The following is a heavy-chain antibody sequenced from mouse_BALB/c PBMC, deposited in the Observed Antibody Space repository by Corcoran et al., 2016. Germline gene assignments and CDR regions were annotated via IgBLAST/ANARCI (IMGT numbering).Heavy chain of an antibody. CDR3: ARRASLLGYVNFDY. CDR2: IYWDDDK. CDR1: GFSLSTSGIG. Sequence: QVTLKEAGPGVLQPSQTLSPTSAFSGFSLSTSGIGVSWIRQPSGKGLEWLANIYWDDDKRANPSLKSRLTISKDTSSNQVFLTITSVDTADTATYYCARRASLLGYVNFDYWGQGTTLTVSS. V-gene: IGHV8-12*01. J-gene: IGHJ2*01. D-gene: IGHD3-1*01.